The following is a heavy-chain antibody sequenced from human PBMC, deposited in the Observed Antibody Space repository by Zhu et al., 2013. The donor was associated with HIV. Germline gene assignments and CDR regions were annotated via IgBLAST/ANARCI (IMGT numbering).Heavy chain of an antibody. Sequence: VQLAQSGAEVKKPGATVKISCKVSGFTFTNYAFNWVRQAPGQGLEWMGWITTYYGNTNYAQRLQGRLTMTTDTSTNTAYMDLRSLRSDDTAVYYCIRGPGYCSSASCSDFYYSMDVWGQGTTVTVSS. CDR1: GFTFTNYA. D-gene: IGHD2-2*01. CDR3: IRGPGYCSSASCSDFYYSMDV. V-gene: IGHV1-18*01. J-gene: IGHJ6*03. CDR2: ITTYYGNT.